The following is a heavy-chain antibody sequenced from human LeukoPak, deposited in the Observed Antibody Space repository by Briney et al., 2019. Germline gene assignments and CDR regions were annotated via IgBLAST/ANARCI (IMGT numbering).Heavy chain of an antibody. CDR3: AKAPGEYCSSTSCYLSYYMDV. D-gene: IGHD2-2*01. Sequence: GGSLRLSCAASGFTFSSYGMHWVRQASGKGLKRVSLIRYDGSNKYYEDSVKGRFTISRDNSKNTLYLQMNSLRAEDTAAYYCAKAPGEYCSSTSCYLSYYMDVWGKGTTVTVSS. CDR1: GFTFSSYG. V-gene: IGHV3-30*02. J-gene: IGHJ6*03. CDR2: IRYDGSNK.